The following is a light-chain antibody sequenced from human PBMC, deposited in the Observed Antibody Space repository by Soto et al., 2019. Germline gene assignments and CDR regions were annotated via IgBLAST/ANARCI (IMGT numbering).Light chain of an antibody. CDR2: DAS. CDR3: QQRGDRPRT. J-gene: IGKJ2*02. Sequence: EIVLTQSPAALSLSPGQRATLSCRASQSGSNYLAWYQQIPGRAPRLLIYDASPRATGIPARFSGSGSGTDFTLTINSLEPADFAVYYGQQRGDRPRTFGQGTKLDLK. V-gene: IGKV3-11*01. CDR1: QSGSNY.